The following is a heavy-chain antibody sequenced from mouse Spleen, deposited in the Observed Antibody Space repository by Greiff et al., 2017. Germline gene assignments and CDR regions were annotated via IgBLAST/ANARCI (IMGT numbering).Heavy chain of an antibody. CDR2: IYPRSGNT. V-gene: IGHV1-81*01. Sequence: VKLQESGAELARPGASVKLSCKASGYTFTSYGISWVKQRTGQGLEWIGEIYPRSGNTYYNEKFKGKATLTADKSSSTAYMELRSLTSEDSAVYFCAALGRFAYWGQGTLVTVSA. CDR1: GYTFTSYG. D-gene: IGHD4-1*01. J-gene: IGHJ3*01. CDR3: AALGRFAY.